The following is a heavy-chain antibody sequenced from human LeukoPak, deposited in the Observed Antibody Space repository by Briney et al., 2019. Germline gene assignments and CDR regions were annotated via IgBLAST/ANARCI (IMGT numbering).Heavy chain of an antibody. D-gene: IGHD2-2*01. CDR3: ARERCSSNSCYGDY. CDR2: IYSGSST. CDR1: GFTVSSNY. J-gene: IGHJ4*02. Sequence: GGSLRLSCAASGFTVSSNYMSWVRQAPGKGLEWVSVIYSGSSTYYAASVKGRFTISRDNSKNTLYLQMHSLRAEDTAVYYCARERCSSNSCYGDYWGQGTLVTVSS. V-gene: IGHV3-66*02.